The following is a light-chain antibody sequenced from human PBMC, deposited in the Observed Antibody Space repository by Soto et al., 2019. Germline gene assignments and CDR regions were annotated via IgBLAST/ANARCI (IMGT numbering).Light chain of an antibody. J-gene: IGLJ2*01. CDR1: SSDVGSYNL. V-gene: IGLV2-23*03. CDR3: CSYAGSSTFRVV. Sequence: QSALTPPASVSGSTGQSITISFTGTSSDVGSYNLVSWYQQHPGKAPKLMIYEGSKRPSGVSNRFSGSKSGNTASLTISGLQAEDESDYYCCSYAGSSTFRVVVGGGTKLTVL. CDR2: EGS.